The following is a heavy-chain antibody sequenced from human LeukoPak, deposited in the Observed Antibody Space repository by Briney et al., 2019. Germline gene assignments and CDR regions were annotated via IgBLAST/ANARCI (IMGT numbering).Heavy chain of an antibody. Sequence: GGTLRLSCAASGFTFSSYGMNWVRQAPGKGLEWVSGISGNGGSTYYADSVKGRFTISRDNSKNTLYLQMNSLRAEDTAVYYCAKTPLNYYDSSGETGFDYWGQGTLVTVSS. CDR3: AKTPLNYYDSSGETGFDY. CDR1: GFTFSSYG. V-gene: IGHV3-23*01. D-gene: IGHD3-22*01. J-gene: IGHJ4*02. CDR2: ISGNGGST.